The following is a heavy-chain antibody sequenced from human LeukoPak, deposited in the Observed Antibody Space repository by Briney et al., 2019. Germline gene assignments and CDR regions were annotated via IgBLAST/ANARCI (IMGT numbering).Heavy chain of an antibody. V-gene: IGHV3-23*01. CDR2: ISGSGGST. CDR3: ARDALGIAAAGTEGD. J-gene: IGHJ4*02. D-gene: IGHD6-13*01. Sequence: GGSLRLSCAASGFTFSSYAMSWVRQAPGKGLEWVSAISGSGGSTYYADSVKGRFTISGDNSKNTLYLQMNSLRAEDTAVYYCARDALGIAAAGTEGDWGQGTLVTVSS. CDR1: GFTFSSYA.